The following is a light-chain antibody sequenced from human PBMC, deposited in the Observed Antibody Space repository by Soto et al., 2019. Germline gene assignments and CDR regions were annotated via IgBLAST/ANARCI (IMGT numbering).Light chain of an antibody. Sequence: QSVLTQSSSASASLGSSVKLTCTLSSGHSSYIIAWHQQQPGKAPRYLMKLEGSGSYNKGSGVPDRFSGSSSGADRYLTLSNLQSEDEAAYYCETWDSNTRVFGGGTKLTVL. CDR2: LEGSGSY. V-gene: IGLV4-60*03. J-gene: IGLJ3*02. CDR1: SGHSSYI. CDR3: ETWDSNTRV.